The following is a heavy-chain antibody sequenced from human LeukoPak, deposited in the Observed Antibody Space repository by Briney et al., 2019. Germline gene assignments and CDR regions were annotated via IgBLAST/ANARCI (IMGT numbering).Heavy chain of an antibody. CDR1: GFTFSSYA. D-gene: IGHD3-10*01. Sequence: GGSLRLSCAASGFTFSSYAMHWVRQAPGKGLEYVSAISPNGRSTYYADSVKGRFTISRDNSKSTLFLQMGSLRTDDMALYYCAREAPGGRFRPDYWGQGTLVTVSS. CDR3: AREAPGGRFRPDY. J-gene: IGHJ4*02. V-gene: IGHV3-64*02. CDR2: ISPNGRST.